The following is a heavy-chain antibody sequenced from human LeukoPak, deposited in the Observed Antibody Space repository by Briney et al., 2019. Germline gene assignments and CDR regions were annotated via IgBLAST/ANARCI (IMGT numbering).Heavy chain of an antibody. CDR1: GVSNSSSRYC. CDR2: IYYSGIT. Sequence: SETLSLTCPVSGVSNSSSRYCWGGIREPAGKGLGWIGSIYYSGITSYNPSPKSQVTISVDTSKNHFSLKLSSVTAADTAVYYCARQRFLGYYDSSGYYEPWYYFDYWGQGTLVTVSS. CDR3: ARQRFLGYYDSSGYYEPWYYFDY. J-gene: IGHJ4*02. D-gene: IGHD3-22*01. V-gene: IGHV4-39*01.